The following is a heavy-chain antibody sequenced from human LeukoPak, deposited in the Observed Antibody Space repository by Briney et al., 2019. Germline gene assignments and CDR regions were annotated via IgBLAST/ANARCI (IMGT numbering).Heavy chain of an antibody. CDR3: ARSVVLLWFGELGAFDI. V-gene: IGHV3-21*01. CDR2: ISSSSSYI. D-gene: IGHD3-10*01. Sequence: GGSLRLSCAASGFTFSSYSMNWVRQAPGKGLEWVSSISSSSSYIYHADSVKGRFTISRDNAKNSLYLQMNSLRAEDTAVYYCARSVVLLWFGELGAFDIWGQGTMVTVSS. J-gene: IGHJ3*02. CDR1: GFTFSSYS.